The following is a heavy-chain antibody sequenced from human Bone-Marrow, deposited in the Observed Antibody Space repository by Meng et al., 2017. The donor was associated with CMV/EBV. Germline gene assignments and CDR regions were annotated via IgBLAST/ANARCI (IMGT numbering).Heavy chain of an antibody. Sequence: SETLSLTCAVYGGSFSGYYWSWIRQPPGKGLEWIGEINHSGSTNYNPSLKSRVTISVDTSKNQFSLKMSSVTAADTAVYYCARGRAAGYYYYYGMDVWGQGTTVTVSS. CDR2: INHSGST. D-gene: IGHD6-13*01. V-gene: IGHV4-34*01. J-gene: IGHJ6*02. CDR3: ARGRAAGYYYYYGMDV. CDR1: GGSFSGYY.